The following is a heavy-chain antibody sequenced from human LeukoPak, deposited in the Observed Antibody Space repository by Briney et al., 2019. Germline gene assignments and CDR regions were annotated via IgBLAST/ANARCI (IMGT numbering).Heavy chain of an antibody. CDR2: IKEDGSAT. CDR1: GFTFSTYW. V-gene: IGHV3-7*04. D-gene: IGHD1-1*01. Sequence: GGSLRLSCAASGFTFSTYWVTWVRQAPGKGPEWVANIKEDGSATYYVDSVKGRFTISRDNAKKSLYLQMNSLRAEDTAVYYCARDSPGYLAYDSWGQGTLVTVSS. J-gene: IGHJ4*02. CDR3: ARDSPGYLAYDS.